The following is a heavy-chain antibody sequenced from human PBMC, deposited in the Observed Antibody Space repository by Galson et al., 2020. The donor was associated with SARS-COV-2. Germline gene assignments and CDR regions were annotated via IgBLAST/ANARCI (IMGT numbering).Heavy chain of an antibody. J-gene: IGHJ3*02. CDR2: IYYTGST. V-gene: IGHV4-59*01. CDR3: ARANPKNYYGSGSYSFYAFDI. D-gene: IGHD3-10*01. Sequence: SETLSLTCTVSGGSISSYYWSWIRQPPGKGLEWIGYIYYTGSTNFNPSLKSRVTISVDTSKNQFSLKLSSVTAADTAVYYCARANPKNYYGSGSYSFYAFDIWGQGTMVTVSS. CDR1: GGSISSYY.